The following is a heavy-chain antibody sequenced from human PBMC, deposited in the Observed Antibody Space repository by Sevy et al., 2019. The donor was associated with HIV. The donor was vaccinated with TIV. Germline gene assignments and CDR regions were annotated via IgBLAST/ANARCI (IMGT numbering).Heavy chain of an antibody. CDR1: GGTFSSYA. D-gene: IGHD3-3*01. Sequence: ASVKVSCKASGGTFSSYAISWVRQAPGQGLEWMGGIIPIFGTANYAQKFQGRVTITADESTSTAYMELSSLRSEDTAVYYYARAGEYYDFWSGYSGYYFDYWGQGTLVTVSS. V-gene: IGHV1-69*13. J-gene: IGHJ4*02. CDR2: IIPIFGTA. CDR3: ARAGEYYDFWSGYSGYYFDY.